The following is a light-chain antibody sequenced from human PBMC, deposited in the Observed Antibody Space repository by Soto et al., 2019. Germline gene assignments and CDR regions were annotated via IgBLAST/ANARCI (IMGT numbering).Light chain of an antibody. V-gene: IGLV2-14*01. CDR3: TSCTSDSLYV. Sequence: QSALTQPASVSGSPGQSITISCTGTSNDVGGYNLVSWYQQSPGKVPKLLIYNVSNRPSGVSDRFSGPKSGNTASLTISGLQAEDESDYFCTSCTSDSLYVFGTGTKLTVL. CDR1: SNDVGGYNL. CDR2: NVS. J-gene: IGLJ1*01.